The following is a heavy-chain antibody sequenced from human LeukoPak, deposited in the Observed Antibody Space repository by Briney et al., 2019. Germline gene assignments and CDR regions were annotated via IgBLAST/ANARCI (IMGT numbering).Heavy chain of an antibody. D-gene: IGHD3-22*01. CDR2: IYYSGST. J-gene: IGHJ4*02. V-gene: IGHV4-39*03. CDR3: SGNKRYYYDSSGYLIDY. Sequence: PSETLSLTCTVSGGSISSSSYYWGWIRQPPGKGLEWIGSIYYSGSTYYNPSLKSRVTISVDTSKNQFSLKLSSVTTADTAVYYCSGNKRYYYDSSGYLIDYWGQGTLATVSS. CDR1: GGSISSSSYY.